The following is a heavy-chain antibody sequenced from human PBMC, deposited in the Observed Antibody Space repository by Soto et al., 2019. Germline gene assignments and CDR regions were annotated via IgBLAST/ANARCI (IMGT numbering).Heavy chain of an antibody. D-gene: IGHD3-22*01. CDR3: ARGDYYDSSGYYKPNDY. J-gene: IGHJ4*02. Sequence: PGGSLRLSCSASGFTFSDYAMHWVRQAPGKGLEHVSVITNNGSNKYYVDFVKGRFTISRDNSKNTLYLQMNSLRAEDTSVYYCARGDYYDSSGYYKPNDYWGQGTLVTVSS. CDR2: ITNNGSNK. V-gene: IGHV3-64*04. CDR1: GFTFSDYA.